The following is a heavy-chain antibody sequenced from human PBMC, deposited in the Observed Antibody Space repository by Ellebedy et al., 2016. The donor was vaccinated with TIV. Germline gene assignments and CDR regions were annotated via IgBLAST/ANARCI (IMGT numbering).Heavy chain of an antibody. D-gene: IGHD3-22*01. CDR3: VRFYSSSDSDAFDI. Sequence: PGGSLRLSCAASGFTFSNHVLHWVRQAPGTGMEWVALVWVDGSLQYYADSVRGRFSISRDNSKNTLFLQLNSLRAEDTAVYYCVRFYSSSDSDAFDIWGQGTMVTVSS. V-gene: IGHV3-33*01. J-gene: IGHJ3*02. CDR2: VWVDGSLQ. CDR1: GFTFSNHV.